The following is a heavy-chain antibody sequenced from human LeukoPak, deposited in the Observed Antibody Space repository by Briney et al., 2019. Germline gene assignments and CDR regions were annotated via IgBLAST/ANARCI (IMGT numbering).Heavy chain of an antibody. CDR2: INPNSGGT. D-gene: IGHD2-15*01. Sequence: ASVKVSCKASGYTFNSYGISWVRQAPGQGLEWMGWINPNSGGTNYAQKFQGRVTMTRDTSISTAYMELSRLRSDDTAVYYCARDFEATPVDYWGQGTLVTVSS. J-gene: IGHJ4*02. CDR1: GYTFNSYG. CDR3: ARDFEATPVDY. V-gene: IGHV1-2*02.